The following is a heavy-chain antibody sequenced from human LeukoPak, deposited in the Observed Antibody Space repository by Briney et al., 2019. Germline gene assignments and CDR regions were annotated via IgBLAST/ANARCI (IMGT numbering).Heavy chain of an antibody. V-gene: IGHV3-21*01. CDR1: GFTFSSYS. D-gene: IGHD2-15*01. J-gene: IGHJ4*02. CDR2: ISSSSSYI. CDR3: AKDLPTTRFCRGGGCYPGFDY. Sequence: KPGGSLRLSCAASGFTFSSYSMNWVRQAPGKGLEWVSSISSSSSYIYYADSVKGRFTISRDNAKNSVYLQMNSLRAEDTAVYYCAKDLPTTRFCRGGGCYPGFDYWGQGALVTVSS.